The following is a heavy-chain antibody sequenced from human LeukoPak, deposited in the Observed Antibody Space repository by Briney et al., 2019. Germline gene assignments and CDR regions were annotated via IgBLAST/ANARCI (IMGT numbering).Heavy chain of an antibody. J-gene: IGHJ4*02. CDR2: INTNSGNP. CDR3: ARDRGNGFDF. D-gene: IGHD1-1*01. Sequence: ASVKVSCRASGYTFNDYSINWVRQAPGQGLEWMGWINTNSGNPTYAQAFTGRFVFSWDTPVSTAYLQISSLKTEDTAVYYCARDRGNGFDFWGQGTLVTVSS. CDR1: GYTFNDYS. V-gene: IGHV7-4-1*02.